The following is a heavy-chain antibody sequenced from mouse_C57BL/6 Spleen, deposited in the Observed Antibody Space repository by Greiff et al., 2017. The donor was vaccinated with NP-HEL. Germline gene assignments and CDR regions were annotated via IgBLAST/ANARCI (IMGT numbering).Heavy chain of an antibody. CDR1: GYTFTDYE. Sequence: QVQLQQSGAELVRPGASVTLSCKASGYTFTDYEMHWVKQTPVHGLEWIGAIDPETGGTAYNQKFKGKAILTADKSSSTAYMELRSLTSEDSAVYYCTSPYYGSSYFDYWGQGTTLTVSS. CDR3: TSPYYGSSYFDY. V-gene: IGHV1-15*01. J-gene: IGHJ2*01. D-gene: IGHD1-1*01. CDR2: IDPETGGT.